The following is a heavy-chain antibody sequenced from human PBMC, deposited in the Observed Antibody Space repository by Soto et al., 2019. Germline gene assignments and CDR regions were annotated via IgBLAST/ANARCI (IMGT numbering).Heavy chain of an antibody. CDR1: GYTFTSYG. CDR2: ISAYNGNT. CDR3: AKTRQWVVGRHTYGIDF. V-gene: IGHV1-18*01. Sequence: VASVKVSCKASGYTFTSYGISWVRQAPGQGLEWMGWISAYNGNTNYAQKLQGRVTMTTDTSTSTAYMELRSLRSDDTAVYYCAKTRQWVVGRHTYGIDFWGQGTTVTVSS. J-gene: IGHJ6*02. D-gene: IGHD6-19*01.